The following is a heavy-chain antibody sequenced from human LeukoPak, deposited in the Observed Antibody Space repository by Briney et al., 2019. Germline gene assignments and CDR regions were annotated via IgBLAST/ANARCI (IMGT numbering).Heavy chain of an antibody. D-gene: IGHD1-26*01. CDR2: IYYSGST. Sequence: PSETLSLTCTVSGGSVSSGNYYWSWIRQPPGKGLEWIGYIYYSGSTNYNPSLKSRVTISVDTSKNQFSLKLSSVTAADTAVYYCAREPGAGPPLGYYYYYGMDVWGKGTTVTVSS. CDR1: GGSVSSGNYY. CDR3: AREPGAGPPLGYYYYYGMDV. V-gene: IGHV4-61*01. J-gene: IGHJ6*04.